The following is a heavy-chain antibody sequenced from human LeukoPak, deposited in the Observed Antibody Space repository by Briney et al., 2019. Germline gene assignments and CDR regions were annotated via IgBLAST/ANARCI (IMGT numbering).Heavy chain of an antibody. CDR1: GYTFTSYY. Sequence: ASVKVSCKASGYTFTSYYMHWERQAPGQGLKWMGIINPSGGSTSYAQKFQGRVTMTRDTSTSTVYMELSSLRSEDTAVYYCARDIQHSIAAAGAFDIWGQGTMVTVSS. V-gene: IGHV1-46*01. CDR2: INPSGGST. CDR3: ARDIQHSIAAAGAFDI. J-gene: IGHJ3*02. D-gene: IGHD6-13*01.